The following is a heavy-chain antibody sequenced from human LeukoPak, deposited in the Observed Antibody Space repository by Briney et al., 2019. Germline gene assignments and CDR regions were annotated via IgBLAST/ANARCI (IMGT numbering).Heavy chain of an antibody. CDR2: ISPYNGNT. CDR1: GYTFTNYP. Sequence: VASVKVSCKASGYTFTNYPITWVRQAPGQGLEWTGWISPYNGNTNYAQKLQGRVTMTTDTSTSTAYMELRSLRSDDMAVYFCARAQRQWYTSDAFDIWGQGTMVTVSS. CDR3: ARAQRQWYTSDAFDI. D-gene: IGHD6-19*01. J-gene: IGHJ3*02. V-gene: IGHV1-18*03.